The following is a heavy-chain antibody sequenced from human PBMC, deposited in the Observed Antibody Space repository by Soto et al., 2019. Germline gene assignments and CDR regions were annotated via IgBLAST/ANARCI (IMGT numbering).Heavy chain of an antibody. CDR2: ISGSNIYT. CDR1: GFTFSDYY. V-gene: IGHV3-11*06. CDR3: ARDGGEVIPAAIGGGYGMDV. J-gene: IGHJ6*02. D-gene: IGHD2-2*01. Sequence: QVQLVESGGGLVKPGGSLRLSCAASGFTFSDYYMSWIRQAPGKGLEWISYISGSNIYTNYAYAVKGRFTISRDNANNSLYLQMDSLRVEDTAVYYCARDGGEVIPAAIGGGYGMDVWGQGTTVTVSS.